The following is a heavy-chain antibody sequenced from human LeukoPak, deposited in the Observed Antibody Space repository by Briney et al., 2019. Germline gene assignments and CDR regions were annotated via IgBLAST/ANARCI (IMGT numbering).Heavy chain of an antibody. CDR2: IDHSGST. CDR3: ARGRGSSSWYGGNNWFDP. J-gene: IGHJ5*02. Sequence: SETLSLTCAVYGGSFSGYYWSWIRQPPGKGLEWIGEIDHSGSTNYNPSLKSRVTISVDTSKNQFSLKLSSVTAADTAVYYCARGRGSSSWYGGNNWFDPWGQGTLVTVSS. V-gene: IGHV4-34*01. CDR1: GGSFSGYY. D-gene: IGHD6-13*01.